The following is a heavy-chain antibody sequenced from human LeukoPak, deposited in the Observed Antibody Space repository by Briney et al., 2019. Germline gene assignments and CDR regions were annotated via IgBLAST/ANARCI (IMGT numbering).Heavy chain of an antibody. CDR2: MYYSGST. J-gene: IGHJ2*01. V-gene: IGHV4-59*12. Sequence: SETLSLTCTVSGGSISGGYWSWIRQPPGKGLEWIGYMYYSGSTYYNPSLKSRVTISVDTSKNQFSLKLSSVTAADTAVYYCARAGYSYAVRYFDLWGRGTLVTVSS. D-gene: IGHD5-18*01. CDR3: ARAGYSYAVRYFDL. CDR1: GGSISGGY.